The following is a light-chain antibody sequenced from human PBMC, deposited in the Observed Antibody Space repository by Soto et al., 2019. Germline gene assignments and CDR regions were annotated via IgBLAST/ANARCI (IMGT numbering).Light chain of an antibody. V-gene: IGKV1-5*01. CDR1: QSISSW. CDR2: DAS. J-gene: IGKJ5*01. CDR3: QQYNSYPIT. Sequence: DLQMTQSPSTLSASVGARVTITCRASQSISSWLAWYQQKPGKAPNLLIYDASSLESGVPSRFSVSVSGTELTINISSLQPDDCETYDCQQYNSYPITFGQGTRLEIK.